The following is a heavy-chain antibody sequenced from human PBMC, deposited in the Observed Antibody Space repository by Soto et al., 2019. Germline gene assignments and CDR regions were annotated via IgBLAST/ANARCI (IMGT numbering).Heavy chain of an antibody. CDR2: IRSEANGGTT. D-gene: IGHD1-26*01. CDR1: GFTFADYT. Sequence: GVSRRLSFTGSGFTFADYTMSWVRQAPGKGLEWVGLIRSEANGGTTHYAASVHGGFIISRDDSRGIAFLQMNNLKSEDTAVCYCTRVGKFDYWGQGTLVTSPQ. V-gene: IGHV3-49*04. CDR3: TRVGKFDY. J-gene: IGHJ4*02.